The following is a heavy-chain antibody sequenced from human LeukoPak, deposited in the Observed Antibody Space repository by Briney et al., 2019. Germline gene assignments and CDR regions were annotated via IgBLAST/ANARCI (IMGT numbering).Heavy chain of an antibody. J-gene: IGHJ6*02. CDR2: ISGSGGST. CDR3: AKVQGYCTNGVCSDYYXYGMDV. V-gene: IGHV3-23*01. D-gene: IGHD2-8*01. Sequence: GGSLRLSCAASGFTFSSYAMSWVRQAPGKGLEWVSAISGSGGSTYYADSVKGRFTISRDNSKNTLYLQMNSLRAEDTAVYYCAKVQGYCTNGVCSDYYXYGMDVWGQGTTVTVSS. CDR1: GFTFSSYA.